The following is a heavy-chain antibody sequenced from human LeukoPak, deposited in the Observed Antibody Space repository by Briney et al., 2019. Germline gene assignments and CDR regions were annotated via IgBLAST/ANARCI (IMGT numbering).Heavy chain of an antibody. J-gene: IGHJ4*02. CDR2: ISSSSSYI. D-gene: IGHD6-19*01. CDR3: AKDLGSSGWYFDY. V-gene: IGHV3-21*04. CDR1: GFTFSSYS. Sequence: PGGSLRLSCAASGFTFSSYSMNWVRQAPGKGLEWVSSISSSSSYIYYADSVKGRFTISRDNSKNTLYLQMNSLRAEDTAVYYCAKDLGSSGWYFDYWGQGTLVTVSS.